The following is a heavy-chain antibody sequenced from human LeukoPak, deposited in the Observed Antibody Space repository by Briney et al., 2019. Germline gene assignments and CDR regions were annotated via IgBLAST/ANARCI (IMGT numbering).Heavy chain of an antibody. CDR2: ISSSSSFI. CDR3: AREFMGVYFDY. Sequence: PGGSLRLSCAASGFTFSSYSMKWVRQAPGKGLEWVSSISSSSSFIYYADSMKGRFTISRDNAKNSLYLQMNSLRAEDTAVYYCAREFMGVYFDYWGQGTLVTVSS. D-gene: IGHD3-16*01. CDR1: GFTFSSYS. J-gene: IGHJ4*02. V-gene: IGHV3-21*01.